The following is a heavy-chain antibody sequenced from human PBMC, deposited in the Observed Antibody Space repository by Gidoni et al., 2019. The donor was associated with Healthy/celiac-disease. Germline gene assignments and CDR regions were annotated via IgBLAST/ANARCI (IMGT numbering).Heavy chain of an antibody. CDR2: ISGSGGST. J-gene: IGHJ5*02. CDR1: GFTFSSYA. D-gene: IGHD2-2*01. Sequence: EVQLLESGGGLVQPGGSLRLSCAAPGFTFSSYARSWVRQAPGKGLEWVSAISGSGGSTYYADSVKGRFTISRDNSKNTLYLQMNSLRAEDTAVYYCAKDGGYCSSTSCYNWFDPWGQGTLVTVSS. V-gene: IGHV3-23*01. CDR3: AKDGGYCSSTSCYNWFDP.